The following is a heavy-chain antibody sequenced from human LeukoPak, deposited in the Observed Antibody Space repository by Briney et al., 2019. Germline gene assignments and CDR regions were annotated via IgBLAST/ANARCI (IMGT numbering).Heavy chain of an antibody. CDR3: TTDDYVWGSYRSY. D-gene: IGHD3-16*02. CDR2: IKSKTDGGTT. Sequence: GGSLRLSCAASGFTFSNAWMSWVRQAPGRGLEWVGRIKSKTDGGTTDYAAPVKGRFTISRDDSKNTLYLQMNSLKTEDTAVYYCTTDDYVWGSYRSYWGQGTLVTVSS. CDR1: GFTFSNAW. J-gene: IGHJ4*02. V-gene: IGHV3-15*01.